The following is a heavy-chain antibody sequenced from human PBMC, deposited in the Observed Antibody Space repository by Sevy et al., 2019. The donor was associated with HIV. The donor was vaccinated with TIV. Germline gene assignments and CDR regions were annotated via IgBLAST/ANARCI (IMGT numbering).Heavy chain of an antibody. Sequence: GGSLRISCAASGFTFSNYGMHWVRQAPGKGLEWVAVIWHDGDNEYYVDSVKGRFTISRDNSKNTLSLQMSSLRAEDTAVYYCAKVYYDTRSYSAGYYFYYIDVRGKGTTVTVSS. CDR2: IWHDGDNE. CDR1: GFTFSNYG. V-gene: IGHV3-33*06. J-gene: IGHJ6*03. D-gene: IGHD3-22*01. CDR3: AKVYYDTRSYSAGYYFYYIDV.